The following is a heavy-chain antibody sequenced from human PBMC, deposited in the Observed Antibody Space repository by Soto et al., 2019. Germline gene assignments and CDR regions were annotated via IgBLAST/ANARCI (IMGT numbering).Heavy chain of an antibody. CDR2: INPATGAA. CDR1: GYPVTAYY. D-gene: IGHD3-3*01. V-gene: IGHV1-2*02. CDR3: ARGGGVGVAGSAAFDM. Sequence: QLHLVQSGAVVKKPGASVTVPCSASGYPVTAYYMHWVRQAHGRGLEWMGGINPATGAAKYRQSSHGRVTLPRDPPTRTVCREPGGLASAGTGVFERARGGGVGVAGSAAFDMWGQGTLVTVSS. J-gene: IGHJ3*02.